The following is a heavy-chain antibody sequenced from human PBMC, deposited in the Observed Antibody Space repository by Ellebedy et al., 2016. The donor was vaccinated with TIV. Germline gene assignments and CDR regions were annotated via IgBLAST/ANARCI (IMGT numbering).Heavy chain of an antibody. CDR2: IYYSGIT. D-gene: IGHD3-10*01. V-gene: IGHV4-61*01. Sequence: SETLSLTXTVSGVSVSSGSYYWSWIRQPPGKGLEWIGNIYYSGITNYNPSLKGRVTISLDTSKNQFSLRLTSLTAADTAVYYCARDHYGSLDVWGQGITVTVSS. CDR3: ARDHYGSLDV. J-gene: IGHJ6*02. CDR1: GVSVSSGSYY.